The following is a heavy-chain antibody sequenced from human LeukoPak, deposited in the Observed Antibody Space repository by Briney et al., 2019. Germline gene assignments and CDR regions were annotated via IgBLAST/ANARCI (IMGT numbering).Heavy chain of an antibody. Sequence: GGSLRLSCAASGFTFDDYAMHWVRQAPGKGLEWVSGISWNSGSIGYADSVKGRFTISRDNFKNTLYLQMNSLRAEDTAVYYCAKDQDIVVVVAANLNWGQGTLVTVSS. D-gene: IGHD2-15*01. CDR2: ISWNSGSI. CDR3: AKDQDIVVVVAANLN. CDR1: GFTFDDYA. V-gene: IGHV3-9*01. J-gene: IGHJ4*02.